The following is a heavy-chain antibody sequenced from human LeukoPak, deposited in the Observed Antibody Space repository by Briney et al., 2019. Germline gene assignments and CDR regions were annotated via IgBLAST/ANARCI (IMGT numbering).Heavy chain of an antibody. Sequence: GGSLRVSCAASGLTFSSYVMSWVRQTPGKGLEWVSAISGSGDTTSYADSVKGRSTISRDNSKNTLYLQMNSLIAEVTAVYYCANPGRVSGSYNPFDYWGQGTLVTVSS. CDR3: ANPGRVSGSYNPFDY. V-gene: IGHV3-23*01. CDR2: ISGSGDTT. D-gene: IGHD3-10*01. CDR1: GLTFSSYV. J-gene: IGHJ4*02.